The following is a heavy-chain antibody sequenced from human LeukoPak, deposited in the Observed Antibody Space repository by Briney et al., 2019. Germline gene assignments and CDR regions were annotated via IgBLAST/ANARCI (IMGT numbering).Heavy chain of an antibody. Sequence: GGSLRLSCAASGFTFSSYAMSWVRQAPGKGLEWVSAISGSGGSTYYADSVKGRFAISRDNSKNTLYLQMNSLRAEDTAVYYCAKDIAARPGLKDYWGQGTLVTVSS. CDR2: ISGSGGST. CDR3: AKDIAARPGLKDY. J-gene: IGHJ4*02. CDR1: GFTFSSYA. D-gene: IGHD6-6*01. V-gene: IGHV3-23*01.